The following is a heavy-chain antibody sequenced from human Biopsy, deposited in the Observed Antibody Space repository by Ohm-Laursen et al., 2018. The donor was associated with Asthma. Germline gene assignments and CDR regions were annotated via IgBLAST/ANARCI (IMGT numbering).Heavy chain of an antibody. D-gene: IGHD1-26*01. CDR2: ISGSGGST. Sequence: SLRLSCSAPGFTFSSYAMSWVRQAPGKGPEWVSAISGSGGSTYYADSVKGRFTISRDKSKNTLYMQMNSLRAEDTAVYYCAKRGRYFDYWGQGTLVTVSS. J-gene: IGHJ4*02. V-gene: IGHV3-23*01. CDR1: GFTFSSYA. CDR3: AKRGRYFDY.